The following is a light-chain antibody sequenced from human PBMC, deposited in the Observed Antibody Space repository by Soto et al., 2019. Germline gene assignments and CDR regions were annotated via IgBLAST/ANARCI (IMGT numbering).Light chain of an antibody. CDR2: KAS. V-gene: IGKV1-5*03. Sequence: IQMTQSPSMVSASVGDKVIITCRASQHIRDLLAWYQQRPGKALELLIYKASHLQTGVPSRFSGTGFGTEFTLTFTSLQPDDLATYYCQHYDHYPWTFGQGTKVEV. CDR1: QHIRDL. CDR3: QHYDHYPWT. J-gene: IGKJ1*01.